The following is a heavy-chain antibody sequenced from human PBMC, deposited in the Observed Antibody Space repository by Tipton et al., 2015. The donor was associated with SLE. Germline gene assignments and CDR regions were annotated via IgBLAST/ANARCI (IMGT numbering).Heavy chain of an antibody. CDR1: GDSVSSNSAN. D-gene: IGHD7-27*01. CDR2: TYYRSTWFH. V-gene: IGHV6-1*01. Sequence: GLVKPSQTLSLTCAISGDSVSSNSANWNWIRQSPSRGLEWLGRTYYRSTWFHDYATSVKSRITINPDTSKNQFSLQLNSVTPEDTAIYYCARIKATGDRYYFDYWGQGTLVPVSS. CDR3: ARIKATGDRYYFDY. J-gene: IGHJ4*02.